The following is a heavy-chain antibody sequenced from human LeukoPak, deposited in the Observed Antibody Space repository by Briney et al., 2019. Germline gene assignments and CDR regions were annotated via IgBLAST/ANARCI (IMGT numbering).Heavy chain of an antibody. CDR3: ARGRLIQWELLSVEGVYYFDY. J-gene: IGHJ4*02. CDR1: GGSFSGYS. Sequence: PSETLSLTWAAYGGSFSGYSWSGFRKPPGKGLKWMGEINHSGSTNYNPSLKSRVTISVDTSKNQFSLKLSSVTAADTAVYYCARGRLIQWELLSVEGVYYFDYWGQGTLVTVSS. CDR2: INHSGST. V-gene: IGHV4-34*01. D-gene: IGHD1-26*01.